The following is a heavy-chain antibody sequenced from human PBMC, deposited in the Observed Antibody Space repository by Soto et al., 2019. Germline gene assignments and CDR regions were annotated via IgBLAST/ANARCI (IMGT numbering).Heavy chain of an antibody. Sequence: SETLSLTCAVYGGSFSGYYWSWIRQPPGKGLEWIGEINHSGSTNYNPSLKSRVTISVDTSKNQFSLKLSSVTAADTAVYYCAREGGLEPRVNHYYGMDVWGQGTTVTVSS. J-gene: IGHJ6*02. D-gene: IGHD1-1*01. CDR3: AREGGLEPRVNHYYGMDV. CDR1: GGSFSGYY. V-gene: IGHV4-34*01. CDR2: INHSGST.